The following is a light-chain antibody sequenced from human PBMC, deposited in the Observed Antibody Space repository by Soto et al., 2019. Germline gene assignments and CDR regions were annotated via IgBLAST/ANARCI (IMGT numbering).Light chain of an antibody. CDR3: QQYSANPLT. CDR2: WAA. CDR1: QSVLYSPNKKNY. J-gene: IGKJ4*01. V-gene: IGKV4-1*01. Sequence: DIVMTQSPDSLAVSLGARATISCKSSQSVLYSPNKKNYLAWYQQKSGQPPKLLIHWAATRESGVPDRFSGSGSGTDFTRTISSLQAEDVAVYYCQQYSANPLTFGGGTKVESK.